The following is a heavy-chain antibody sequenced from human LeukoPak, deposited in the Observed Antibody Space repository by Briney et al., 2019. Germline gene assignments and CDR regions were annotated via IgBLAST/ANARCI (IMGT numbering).Heavy chain of an antibody. V-gene: IGHV1-24*01. CDR2: FDPEDGET. CDR1: GYTLTELS. D-gene: IGHD5-18*01. CDR3: ATSPTPLIQLRYVFDY. Sequence: ASVKVSCKVSGYTLTELSMHWVRQAPGKGLEWMGGFDPEDGETIYAQKFQGRVTMTEDTSTDTAYMELSSLRSEDTAVYYCATSPTPLIQLRYVFDYWGQGTLVTVSS. J-gene: IGHJ4*02.